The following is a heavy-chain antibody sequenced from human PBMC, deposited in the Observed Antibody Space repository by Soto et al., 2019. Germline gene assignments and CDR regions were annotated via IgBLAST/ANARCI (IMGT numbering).Heavy chain of an antibody. J-gene: IGHJ4*02. V-gene: IGHV3-23*01. CDR1: GITFSNYA. D-gene: IGHD1-1*01. CDR3: GKEARTGPNC. CDR2: IGSTGNI. Sequence: GGSLRLSCAASGITFSNYAMTWVRQAPGRGLEWVSTIGSTGNIYYRDSVKGRFTISRDNSKNTVYLQMNSLRADDTATYYCGKEARTGPNCWGQGNLVTVSS.